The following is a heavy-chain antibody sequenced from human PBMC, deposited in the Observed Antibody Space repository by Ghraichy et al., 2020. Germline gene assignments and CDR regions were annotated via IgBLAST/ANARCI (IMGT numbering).Heavy chain of an antibody. CDR1: GFTFSSYG. D-gene: IGHD2-2*01. Sequence: GESLNISCAASGFTFSSYGMHWVRQAPGKGLEWVAVISYDGSNKYYADSVKGRFTISRDNSKNTLYLQMNSLRAEDTAVYYCAKDYGGYCSSTSCYDAFDIWSQGTMVTVSS. J-gene: IGHJ3*02. CDR2: ISYDGSNK. V-gene: IGHV3-30*18. CDR3: AKDYGGYCSSTSCYDAFDI.